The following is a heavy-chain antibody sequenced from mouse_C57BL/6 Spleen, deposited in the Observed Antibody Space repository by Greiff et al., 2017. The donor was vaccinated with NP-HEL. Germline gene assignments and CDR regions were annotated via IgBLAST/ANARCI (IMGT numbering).Heavy chain of an antibody. Sequence: EVQLQQSGPELVKPGASVKISCKASGYTFTDYYMNWVKQSHGKSLEWIGDINPNNGGTSYNQKFKGKATLTVDKSSSTAYMELRSLTSEDSAVYYCARLGITTVVATGDYWGQGTTLTVSS. D-gene: IGHD1-1*01. CDR2: INPNNGGT. CDR3: ARLGITTVVATGDY. V-gene: IGHV1-26*01. J-gene: IGHJ2*01. CDR1: GYTFTDYY.